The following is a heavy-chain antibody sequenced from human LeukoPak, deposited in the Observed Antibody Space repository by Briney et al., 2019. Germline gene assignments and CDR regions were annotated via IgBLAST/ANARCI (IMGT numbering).Heavy chain of an antibody. D-gene: IGHD5-18*01. V-gene: IGHV3-30*18. CDR2: ISYHGSNK. Sequence: GLECVAVISYHGSNKYYAHSVKGRFTISRDNSKNTLYLQMNSLRAEDTAVYYCAKGRDTNSWGQGTLVTVSA. CDR3: AKGRDTNS. J-gene: IGHJ4*02.